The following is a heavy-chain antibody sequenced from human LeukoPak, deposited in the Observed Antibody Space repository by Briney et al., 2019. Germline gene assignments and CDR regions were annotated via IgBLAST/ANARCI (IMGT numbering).Heavy chain of an antibody. D-gene: IGHD1-26*01. Sequence: GSLRLSCAASRFTFSSYAMSWVRQAPGKGLEWVSGISGGGGTTYYADSVKGRFTISRDNAKNSLYLQMNSLRAEDTAVYYCARDRSGNYGECDYWGQGTLVTVSS. J-gene: IGHJ4*02. CDR3: ARDRSGNYGECDY. V-gene: IGHV3-23*01. CDR1: RFTFSSYA. CDR2: ISGGGGTT.